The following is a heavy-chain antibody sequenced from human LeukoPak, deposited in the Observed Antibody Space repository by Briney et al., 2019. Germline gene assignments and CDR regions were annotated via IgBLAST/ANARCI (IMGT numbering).Heavy chain of an antibody. V-gene: IGHV3-23*01. D-gene: IGHD3-10*01. Sequence: HPRGTLRLSCAASGFTFSSYGMSWVRQAPGKGLEWVSAISGSGGSTYYADSVKGRFTISRDNSKNTLYLQMNSLRAEDTAVYYCAKALSSGTFDYWGQGTLVTVSS. CDR1: GFTFSSYG. CDR3: AKALSSGTFDY. J-gene: IGHJ4*02. CDR2: ISGSGGST.